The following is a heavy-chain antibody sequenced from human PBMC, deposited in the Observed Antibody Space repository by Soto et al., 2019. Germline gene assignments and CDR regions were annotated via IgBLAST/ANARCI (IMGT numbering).Heavy chain of an antibody. D-gene: IGHD3-22*01. Sequence: SETLSLTCTVSGGSILDSTYYWAWIRQSPGKGLEWIGTIFYSGGTFYTSSLKSRVTMSVDTSNNQFSLKLSSVIAADTAVYYCARQASGYYYGWFDPWGQGTLVTVSS. CDR1: GGSILDSTYY. J-gene: IGHJ5*02. CDR2: IFYSGGT. V-gene: IGHV4-39*01. CDR3: ARQASGYYYGWFDP.